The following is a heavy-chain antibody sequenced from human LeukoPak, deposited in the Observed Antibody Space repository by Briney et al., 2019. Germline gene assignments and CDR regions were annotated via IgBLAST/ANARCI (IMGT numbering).Heavy chain of an antibody. J-gene: IGHJ5*02. CDR3: AKALTIRDWFDP. V-gene: IGHV3-23*01. D-gene: IGHD3-3*01. Sequence: GGSLRLSCAASGFTFSSYAMSWVRQAPGKGLEWVSAISGSGGSTYYADSVKGRFTISRDNSKNTLYLQMNSLRAEDTAVCYCAKALTIRDWFDPWGQGTLVTVSS. CDR2: ISGSGGST. CDR1: GFTFSSYA.